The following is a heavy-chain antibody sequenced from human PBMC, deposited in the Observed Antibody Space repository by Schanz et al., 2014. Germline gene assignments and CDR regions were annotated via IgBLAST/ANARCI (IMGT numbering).Heavy chain of an antibody. Sequence: QVQLVESGGGVVQPGRSLRLSCAASGFTFSNYAMHWVRQAPGKGLEWVAFISYDGSNKYYADSVKGRFTISRDNSKNTLYLQMNSLRAEDTAVYYCARDYSYYIGRNCYNTFDIWGQGTLVTVSS. D-gene: IGHD2-15*01. CDR1: GFTFSNYA. CDR2: ISYDGSNK. J-gene: IGHJ3*02. V-gene: IGHV3-30-3*01. CDR3: ARDYSYYIGRNCYNTFDI.